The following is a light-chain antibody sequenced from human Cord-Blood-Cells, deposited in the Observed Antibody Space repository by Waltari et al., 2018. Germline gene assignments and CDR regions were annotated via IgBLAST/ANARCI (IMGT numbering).Light chain of an antibody. CDR2: AAS. CDR1: QSISIY. J-gene: IGKJ2*01. Sequence: DIQMTQTPSSLSASVGDRVTITCRASQSISIYLNWYQQKPEKAPKLLIYAASSLQSGVPSRFSGSGSGPDFTLTISSLQPEDFATYYCQQSYSTPYTFGQGTKLEIK. V-gene: IGKV1-39*01. CDR3: QQSYSTPYT.